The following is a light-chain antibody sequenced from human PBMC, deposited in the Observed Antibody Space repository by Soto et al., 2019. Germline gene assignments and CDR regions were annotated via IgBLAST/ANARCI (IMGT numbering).Light chain of an antibody. Sequence: AIQMTQSPSSLSASVGDRVTITCRASEGIRNDLGWYHQKPGKAPKLLIYAASSLQSGVPSRFSGSGSGTDFTLTISSLQPEDFATYYCLQDYNFPCTFGQGTKVEIK. CDR3: LQDYNFPCT. V-gene: IGKV1-6*01. CDR1: EGIRND. J-gene: IGKJ1*01. CDR2: AAS.